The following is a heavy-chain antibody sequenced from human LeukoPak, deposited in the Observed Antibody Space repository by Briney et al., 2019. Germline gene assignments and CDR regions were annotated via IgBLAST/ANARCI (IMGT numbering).Heavy chain of an antibody. CDR3: ARRGRWFGTTSRGYYYMDV. CDR1: GYSFTSYW. J-gene: IGHJ6*03. Sequence: GESLKISCKGSGYSFTSYWIGWVRQMPGKGLEWMGIIYPGESDTRYSPSFQGQVTISADKSISTAYLQWSSLKASDTAMYYCARRGRWFGTTSRGYYYMDVWGKGTTVTVSS. CDR2: IYPGESDT. V-gene: IGHV5-51*01. D-gene: IGHD1-14*01.